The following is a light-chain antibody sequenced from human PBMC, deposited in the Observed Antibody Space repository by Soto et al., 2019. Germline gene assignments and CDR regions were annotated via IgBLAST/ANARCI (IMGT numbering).Light chain of an antibody. J-gene: IGLJ2*01. V-gene: IGLV2-11*01. CDR2: DVS. CDR3: SSHAGSYTLV. CDR1: SNDVGGYNF. Sequence: QSALTQPRSVSGSPGQSVTISCTGTSNDVGGYNFVSWYQQHPGKVPKLFIYDVSRRPSGVPDRFSGSKSGNTASLTISGPPAEDEADYYCSSHAGSYTLVFGGGTKLTVL.